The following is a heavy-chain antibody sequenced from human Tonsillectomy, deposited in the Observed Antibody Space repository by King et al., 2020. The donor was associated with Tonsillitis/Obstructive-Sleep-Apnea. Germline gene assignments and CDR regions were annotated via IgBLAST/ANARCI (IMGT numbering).Heavy chain of an antibody. CDR3: ARDHDWSFDY. D-gene: IGHD3-9*01. Sequence: VQLVESGGGLVQPGGSLRLSCAASGFTFSRYSMNWGRPAPGKGLECVSYICTSTISYADSVKGRFTISRDNAKNSLYLQMDSLRDEDTALYYCARDHDWSFDYWGQGTLVTVSS. CDR2: ICTSTI. J-gene: IGHJ4*02. V-gene: IGHV3-48*02. CDR1: GFTFSRYS.